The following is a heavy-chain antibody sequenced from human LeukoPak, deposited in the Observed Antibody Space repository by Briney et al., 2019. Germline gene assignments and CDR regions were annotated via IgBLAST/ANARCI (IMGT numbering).Heavy chain of an antibody. D-gene: IGHD2-21*02. CDR1: GFTFSSYA. V-gene: IGHV3-30*04. CDR2: ISYDGSNK. J-gene: IGHJ4*02. CDR3: AKDIVGGGDDY. Sequence: GRSLRLSCAASGFTFSSYAMHWVRQAPGKVLEWVAVISYDGSNKYYADSVKGRFTISRDNAKNSIYLQMNSLRVEDTAVYYCAKDIVGGGDDYWGQGTLVIVSS.